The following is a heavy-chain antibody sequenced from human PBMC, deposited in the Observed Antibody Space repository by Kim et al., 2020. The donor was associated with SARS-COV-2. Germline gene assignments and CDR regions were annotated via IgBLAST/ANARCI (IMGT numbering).Heavy chain of an antibody. V-gene: IGHV1-2*02. CDR1: GYTFTGYY. CDR3: ARGVEVDFWSGYNYFDY. J-gene: IGHJ4*02. CDR2: INPNSGGT. Sequence: ASVKVSCKASGYTFTGYYMHWVRQAPGQGLEWMGWINPNSGGTNYAQKFQGRVTMTRDTSISTAYMELSRLRSDDTAVYYCARGVEVDFWSGYNYFDYWGQGTLVTVSS. D-gene: IGHD3-3*01.